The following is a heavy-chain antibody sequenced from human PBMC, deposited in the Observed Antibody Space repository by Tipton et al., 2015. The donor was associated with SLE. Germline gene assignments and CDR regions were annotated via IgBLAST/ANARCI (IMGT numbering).Heavy chain of an antibody. CDR3: GRDLCGYSSAGGD. Sequence: SLRLSCAASGFTVSSNYMSWVRQAPGKGLEWVSVIYSGGSTYYADSVKGRFTISRDNSKNTLYLQMNSLRAEGTAVCYCGRDLCGYSSAGGDWGQGTLVTVSS. J-gene: IGHJ4*02. CDR1: GFTVSSNY. CDR2: IYSGGST. D-gene: IGHD6-25*01. V-gene: IGHV3-53*01.